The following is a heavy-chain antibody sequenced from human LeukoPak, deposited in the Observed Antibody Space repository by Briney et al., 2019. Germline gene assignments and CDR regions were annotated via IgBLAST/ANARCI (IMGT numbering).Heavy chain of an antibody. D-gene: IGHD2/OR15-2a*01. J-gene: IGHJ4*02. CDR2: ISDIGSI. CDR3: AGHHPRNTVDF. Sequence: PSETLSLTCTVSGGFISSYYWSWIRQPPGKGLEWIAYISDIGSISYNPSLKSRVTISLDTSKNQFSLKLSSVTAADTAVYYCAGHHPRNTVDFWGQGTLVTVSS. V-gene: IGHV4-59*08. CDR1: GGFISSYY.